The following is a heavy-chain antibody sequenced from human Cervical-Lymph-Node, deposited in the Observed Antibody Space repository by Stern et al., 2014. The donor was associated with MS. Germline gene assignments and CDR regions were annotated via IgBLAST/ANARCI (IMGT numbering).Heavy chain of an antibody. V-gene: IGHV1-2*06. CDR1: GYTFTDFY. CDR2: INPNSRDT. J-gene: IGHJ1*01. D-gene: IGHD6-19*01. CDR3: ATPYSSGWSPGH. Sequence: QVQLVQSGAVVKKPGASVKVSCKASGYTFTDFYIHWVRQAPGQGLEWMGRINPNSRDTKFAQKFQGRVSLTRDTSINTAYMELTRLRSDDTAIYYCATPYSSGWSPGHWGQGTAVTVSS.